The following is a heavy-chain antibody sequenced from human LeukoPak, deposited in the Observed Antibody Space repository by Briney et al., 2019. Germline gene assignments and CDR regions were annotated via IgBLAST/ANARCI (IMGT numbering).Heavy chain of an antibody. D-gene: IGHD6-13*01. J-gene: IGHJ4*02. CDR2: ISLNNDNT. Sequence: ASVKVSCKTSGYAFSNNNISWVRQAPGQGLEWMGWISLNNDNTNHAQKFQGRVTMSTDTSTSIAYLELRSLRSDDTAVYYCARESSSSGFLDYWGQGTLVTVSS. CDR1: GYAFSNNN. CDR3: ARESSSSGFLDY. V-gene: IGHV1-18*01.